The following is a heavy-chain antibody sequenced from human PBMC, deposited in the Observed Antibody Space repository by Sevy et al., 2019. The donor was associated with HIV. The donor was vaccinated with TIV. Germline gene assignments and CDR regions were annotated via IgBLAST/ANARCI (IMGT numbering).Heavy chain of an antibody. CDR1: GFIFSNYN. V-gene: IGHV3-21*01. D-gene: IGHD6-13*01. CDR2: ISSSSNDI. CDR3: AINLDLLVADY. J-gene: IGHJ4*02. Sequence: GGSLRLSCAASGFIFSNYNMHWVRQAPGKGLQWVSCISSSSNDIYNADSLKWRFTISRDKAKISLYLQMKILRAEDTAVYYWAINLDLLVADYWGQGTLVTVSS.